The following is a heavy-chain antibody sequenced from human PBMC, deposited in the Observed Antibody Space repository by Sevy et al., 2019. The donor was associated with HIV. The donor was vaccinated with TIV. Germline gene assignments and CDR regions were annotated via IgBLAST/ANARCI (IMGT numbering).Heavy chain of an antibody. Sequence: GGSLRLSCAASGFTFSSYWMHWVRHAPGKGLVWVSRMDTDGRGTTYADSVKGRFTISRDNAKNTLYLQMNSLRAEDTAVYYCTSSKAGRVYPGYYWGQGTLVTVSS. CDR2: MDTDGRGT. V-gene: IGHV3-74*01. J-gene: IGHJ4*02. CDR1: GFTFSSYW. D-gene: IGHD6-19*01. CDR3: TSSKAGRVYPGYY.